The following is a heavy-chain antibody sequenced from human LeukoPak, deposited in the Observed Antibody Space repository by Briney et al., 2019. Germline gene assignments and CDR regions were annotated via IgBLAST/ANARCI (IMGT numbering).Heavy chain of an antibody. CDR1: GGTFSSYA. CDR2: IIPIFGTA. V-gene: IGHV1-69*06. D-gene: IGHD1-26*01. J-gene: IGHJ4*02. CDR3: ATYSGAHHKTFDD. Sequence: SVKVSCKASGGTFSSYAISWVRQAPGQGLEWMGGIIPIFGTANYAQKFQGRVTITADKSTSTAYMELNSLRPEDTALYYCATYSGAHHKTFDDWGQGTLVTVSS.